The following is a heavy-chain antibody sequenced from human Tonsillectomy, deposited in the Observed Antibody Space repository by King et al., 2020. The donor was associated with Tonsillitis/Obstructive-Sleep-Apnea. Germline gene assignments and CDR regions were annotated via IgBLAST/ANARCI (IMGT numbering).Heavy chain of an antibody. CDR3: ATSREDQLLPYFFDY. J-gene: IGHJ4*02. CDR2: IYPGDSDT. V-gene: IGHV5-51*01. CDR1: GYTFTNYW. D-gene: IGHD1-26*01. Sequence: EVQLVESGAEVKKPGESLKISCKGSGYTFTNYWIAWVRQMPGKGLEWMGFIYPGDSDTRSSPSFQGQVTISADKSINTAYLQWSSLKAADTAMYYCATSREDQLLPYFFDYWGQGTLVTVSS.